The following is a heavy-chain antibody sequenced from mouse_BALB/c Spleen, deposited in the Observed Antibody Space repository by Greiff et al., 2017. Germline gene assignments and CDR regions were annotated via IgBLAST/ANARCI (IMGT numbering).Heavy chain of an antibody. V-gene: IGHV2-6-7*01. Sequence: QVQLKESGPGLVAPSQSLSITCTVSGFSLTGYGVNWVRQPPGKGLEWLGMIWGDGSTDYNSALKSRLSISKDNSKSQVFLKMNSLQTDDTARYYCARDDDAYYYAMDYWGQGTSVTVSS. CDR2: IWGDGST. CDR1: GFSLTGYG. CDR3: ARDDDAYYYAMDY. J-gene: IGHJ4*01. D-gene: IGHD2-3*01.